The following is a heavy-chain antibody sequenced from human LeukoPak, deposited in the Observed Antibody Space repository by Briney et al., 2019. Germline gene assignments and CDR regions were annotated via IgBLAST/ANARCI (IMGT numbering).Heavy chain of an antibody. D-gene: IGHD5-24*01. V-gene: IGHV3-15*01. CDR1: GFTFSNAW. CDR2: IKSKTDGGTT. CDR3: TTGTDRRDGYNYYYYYGMDV. Sequence: GGSLRLSCAASGFTFSNAWMSWVRQAPGKGLEWVGRIKSKTDGGTTDYAAPVKGRFTISRDDSKNTLYLQMNSLKTEDTAVYYCTTGTDRRDGYNYYYYYGMDVWGRGTTVTVSS. J-gene: IGHJ6*02.